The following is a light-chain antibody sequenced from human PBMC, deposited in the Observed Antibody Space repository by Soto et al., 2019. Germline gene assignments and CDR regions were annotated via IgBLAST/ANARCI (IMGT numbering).Light chain of an antibody. V-gene: IGKV3-15*01. CDR1: QSVSSY. Sequence: IFLTQSASTVSLSPVYISTLSCRASQSVSSYLAWYQQKPGQAPRLLIYDASTRATGIPARFSGSGSGTEFTLTISSLQSEDSAVYYCQQYNDLVTFGGGTKVDTK. CDR3: QQYNDLVT. J-gene: IGKJ4*01. CDR2: DAS.